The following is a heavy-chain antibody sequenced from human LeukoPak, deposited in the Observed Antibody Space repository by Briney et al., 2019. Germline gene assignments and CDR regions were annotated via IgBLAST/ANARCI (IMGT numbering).Heavy chain of an antibody. CDR3: VRTFTLILVAPGY. Sequence: PGGSLRLSCAASGFTFSSYAMSWVRQAPGKGLEWVSVISGSGGNTYYADSVKGRFTISRDNSKNTLYLQMNSLRAEDTAVYYCVRTFTLILVAPGYWGQGTLVTVSS. J-gene: IGHJ4*02. CDR2: ISGSGGNT. V-gene: IGHV3-23*01. CDR1: GFTFSSYA. D-gene: IGHD3-22*01.